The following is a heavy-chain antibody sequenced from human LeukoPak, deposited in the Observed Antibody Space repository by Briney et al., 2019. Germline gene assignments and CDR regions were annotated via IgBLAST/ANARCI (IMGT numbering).Heavy chain of an antibody. CDR1: GGSISSSSYY. CDR2: IYYSGST. V-gene: IGHV4-39*01. Sequence: SETLSLTCTVSGGSISSSSYYWGWIRQPPGKGLEWIGSIYYSGSTYYNPSLKSRVTISVDTSKNQFSLKLSSGTAADTAVYYCARQTSGRYSARFESWGEGILVTVSS. D-gene: IGHD6-19*01. CDR3: ARQTSGRYSARFES. J-gene: IGHJ5*01.